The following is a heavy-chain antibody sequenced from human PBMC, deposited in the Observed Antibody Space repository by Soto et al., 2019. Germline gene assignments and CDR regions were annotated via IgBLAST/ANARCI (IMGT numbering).Heavy chain of an antibody. CDR3: AKFPLQCLVPPDLLYD. V-gene: IGHV3-23*01. Sequence: GGSLRLSCEVSGFTFSSYGMSWVRQAPGKGLEWGSSISGSGDSTYYADSVKGRFTISRDNSKNTLYLQMNSLRAEDTALYYCAKFPLQCLVPPDLLYDWGQGTLVTVAS. J-gene: IGHJ4*02. D-gene: IGHD6-19*01. CDR1: GFTFSSYG. CDR2: ISGSGDST.